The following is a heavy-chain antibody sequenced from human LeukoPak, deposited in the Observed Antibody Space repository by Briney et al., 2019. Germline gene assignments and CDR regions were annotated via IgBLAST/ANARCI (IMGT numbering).Heavy chain of an antibody. Sequence: SSETLSLTCAVYGGSFSGYYWSWIRQPPGKGLEWIGEINHSGSTNYNPSLESRVTISVDTSKNQFSLKLSSVTAADTAVYYCRLGSSGYDYFDYWGQGTLVTVSS. J-gene: IGHJ4*02. CDR2: INHSGST. CDR1: GGSFSGYY. D-gene: IGHD3-22*01. CDR3: RLGSSGYDYFDY. V-gene: IGHV4-34*01.